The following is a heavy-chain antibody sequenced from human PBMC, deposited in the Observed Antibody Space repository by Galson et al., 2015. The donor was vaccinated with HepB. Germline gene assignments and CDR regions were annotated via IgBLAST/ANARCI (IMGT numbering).Heavy chain of an antibody. Sequence: SLRLSCAASGFTFSSYRMSWVRQAPGKGLEWVANIKQDGSEKYYVNSVKGRFTISRDNAKNSLYLQMNSLRAEDTAVYYCAREGGDQQLTYYYYYMDVWGKGTTVTVSS. CDR3: AREGGDQQLTYYYYYMDV. D-gene: IGHD4-11*01. CDR1: GFTFSSYR. J-gene: IGHJ6*03. V-gene: IGHV3-7*01. CDR2: IKQDGSEK.